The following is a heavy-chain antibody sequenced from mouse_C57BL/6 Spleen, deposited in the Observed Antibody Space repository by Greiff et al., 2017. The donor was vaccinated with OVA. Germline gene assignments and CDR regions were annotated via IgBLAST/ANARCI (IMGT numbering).Heavy chain of an antibody. V-gene: IGHV14-4*01. CDR2: IDPANGDT. J-gene: IGHJ3*01. CDR1: GFNIKDDY. CDR3: TTKGIYDGYYPFAY. D-gene: IGHD2-3*01. Sequence: VQLQQSGAELVRPGASVKLSCTASGFNIKDDYMHWVKQRPEQGLEWIGWIDPANGDTEYASKFQGKATITADTSSNTAYLQLSSLTSEDTAVYYCTTKGIYDGYYPFAYWGQGTLVTVSA.